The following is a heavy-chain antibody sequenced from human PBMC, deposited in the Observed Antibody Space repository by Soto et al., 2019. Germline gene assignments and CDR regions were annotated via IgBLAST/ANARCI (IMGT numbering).Heavy chain of an antibody. V-gene: IGHV3-23*01. CDR1: GFTFSSYA. CDR3: AKALVDTAMVNIDY. D-gene: IGHD5-18*01. Sequence: GESLKISCAASGFTFSSYAMSWVRQAPGKGLEWVSAISGSGGSTYYADSVKGRFTISRDNSKNTLYLQMNSLRAEDTAVYYCAKALVDTAMVNIDYWGQGTLVTVSS. CDR2: ISGSGGST. J-gene: IGHJ4*02.